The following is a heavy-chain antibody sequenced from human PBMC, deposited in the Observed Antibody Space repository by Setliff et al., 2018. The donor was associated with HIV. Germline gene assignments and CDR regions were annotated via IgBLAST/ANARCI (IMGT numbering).Heavy chain of an antibody. CDR2: INPNSGGT. CDR1: GYSFTGQY. CDR3: ARGYRVTALGPGPSEY. V-gene: IGHV1-2*02. D-gene: IGHD2-21*02. Sequence: ASVKVSCKASGYSFTGQYIHWVRQAPGQGLEWMGWINPNSGGTNYAQKFQGRVTITRDTSISTSSVELTSLTSDDTAVYFCARGYRVTALGPGPSEYWGQGTLVTV. J-gene: IGHJ4*02.